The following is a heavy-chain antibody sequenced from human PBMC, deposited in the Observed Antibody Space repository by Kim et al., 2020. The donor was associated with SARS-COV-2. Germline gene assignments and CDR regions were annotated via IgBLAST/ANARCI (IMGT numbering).Heavy chain of an antibody. D-gene: IGHD6-13*01. Sequence: GDTRTSADSVKGRFTISRDKSKNTLYLQMSSLRAEDTAIYYCANPRQPDYWGQGTLVTVSS. V-gene: IGHV3-23*01. J-gene: IGHJ4*02. CDR2: GDTR. CDR3: ANPRQPDY.